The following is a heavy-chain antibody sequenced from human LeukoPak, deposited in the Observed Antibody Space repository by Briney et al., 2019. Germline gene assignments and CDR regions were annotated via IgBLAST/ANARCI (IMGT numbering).Heavy chain of an antibody. Sequence: GGSLRLSCVASGFTLSKYGMKWVRRAAGKGLEYVSGISKSGDITHYVDSVKGRFTISRDNSKNTLYFQMNSLRAEDTALYYCATEGFYYWGPGTLVTVSS. CDR2: ISKSGDIT. V-gene: IGHV3-23*01. CDR3: ATEGFYY. J-gene: IGHJ4*02. CDR1: GFTLSKYG.